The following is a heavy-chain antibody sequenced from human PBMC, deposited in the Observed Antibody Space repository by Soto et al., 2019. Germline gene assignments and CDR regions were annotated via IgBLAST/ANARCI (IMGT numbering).Heavy chain of an antibody. CDR1: GYTFTSND. J-gene: IGHJ4*02. Sequence: GASVKVSCKASGYTFTSNDIKWVRQAPGQGLEWMGWISAYNGNTNYAQKLQGRVTMTTDTSTSTAYMELRSLRSDDTAVYYCARDTYDILTGYKYWGQGTLVTVSS. CDR2: ISAYNGNT. D-gene: IGHD3-9*01. CDR3: ARDTYDILTGYKY. V-gene: IGHV1-18*01.